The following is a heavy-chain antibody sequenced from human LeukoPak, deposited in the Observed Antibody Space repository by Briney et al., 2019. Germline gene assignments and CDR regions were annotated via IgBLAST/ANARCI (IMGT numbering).Heavy chain of an antibody. CDR1: GFTFSSHG. CDR3: AKDDRWLQFCC. V-gene: IGHV3-23*01. CDR2: IIPSGHTT. Sequence: PGGSLRLSCAASGFTFSSHGMNWVRQAPGKGLEWVSGIIPSGHTTYYADSVRDRFTISRDNPRNTLYLQMNSLRAEDTAVYYCAKDDRWLQFCCWGQGTLVTVSA. D-gene: IGHD6-19*01. J-gene: IGHJ4*02.